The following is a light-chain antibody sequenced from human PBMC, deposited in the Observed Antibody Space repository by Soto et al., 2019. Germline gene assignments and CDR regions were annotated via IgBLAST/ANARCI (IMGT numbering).Light chain of an antibody. CDR2: DNN. V-gene: IGLV1-51*01. CDR3: GTWDSSLSIVA. Sequence: QSVLTQPPSVSATPGQKVTISCSGSSSNIGNNYVAWYQHFPGTAPKLLIYDNNKRPLGIADRFSVSKSGTSATLDIAGLPTWDEADYYCGTWDSSLSIVAFGGGTKLTVL. CDR1: SSNIGNNY. J-gene: IGLJ2*01.